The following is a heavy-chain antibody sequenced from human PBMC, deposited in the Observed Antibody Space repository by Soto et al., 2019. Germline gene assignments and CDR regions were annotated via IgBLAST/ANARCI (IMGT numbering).Heavy chain of an antibody. D-gene: IGHD6-19*01. CDR1: GFTFSSYG. J-gene: IGHJ4*02. Sequence: QVQLVESGGGVVQPGRSLRLSCAASGFTFSSYGMHWVRQAPGKGLEWVAVISYDGSNKYYADSVKGRFTISRDNSKNTLYLQMNSLRAEDTAVYYCAKDGYSSGWSFGYWGQGTLVTVSS. CDR3: AKDGYSSGWSFGY. V-gene: IGHV3-30*18. CDR2: ISYDGSNK.